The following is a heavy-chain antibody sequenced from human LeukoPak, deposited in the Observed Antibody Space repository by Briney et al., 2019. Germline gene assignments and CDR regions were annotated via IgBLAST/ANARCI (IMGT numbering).Heavy chain of an antibody. CDR3: VRGYCSGGSCYARAFDI. Sequence: GGSLRLSCAASGFTFSGYWMHWVRQAPEKGLVWVSRINSDGRSTSYADSVKGRFTISRDNAKNSLYLQMNSLRAEDTAAYYCVRGYCSGGSCYARAFDIWGQGTMVTVSS. D-gene: IGHD2-15*01. V-gene: IGHV3-74*01. CDR2: INSDGRST. J-gene: IGHJ3*02. CDR1: GFTFSGYW.